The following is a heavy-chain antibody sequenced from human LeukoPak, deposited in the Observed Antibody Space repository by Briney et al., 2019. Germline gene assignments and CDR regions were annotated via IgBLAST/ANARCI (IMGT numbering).Heavy chain of an antibody. CDR2: LDPEAGEM. Sequence: GASVKVSCKVYGYSLTELSLHWVRQAPGKGLEWMGGLDPEAGEMIYSQKFQGRVTMTEDTSTDIAYMEMSSLRSEDTAVYYCATGRTWWDLLNYWGQGTLVTVSS. CDR3: ATGRTWWDLLNY. J-gene: IGHJ4*02. CDR1: GYSLTELS. D-gene: IGHD1-26*01. V-gene: IGHV1-24*01.